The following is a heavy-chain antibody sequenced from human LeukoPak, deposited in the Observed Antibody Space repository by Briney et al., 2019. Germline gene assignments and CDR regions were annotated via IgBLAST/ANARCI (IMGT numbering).Heavy chain of an antibody. Sequence: GGSLRLSCAASGFTFSSYEMNWVRQAPGKGLEWVSYISSSGSTIYYADSVKGRFTISRDNAKNSLYLQMNSLRAEDTAVSYCESLIAGGRGAENWFDPWGQGTLVTVSS. CDR2: ISSSGSTI. CDR3: ESLIAGGRGAENWFDP. D-gene: IGHD1-26*01. CDR1: GFTFSSYE. J-gene: IGHJ5*02. V-gene: IGHV3-48*03.